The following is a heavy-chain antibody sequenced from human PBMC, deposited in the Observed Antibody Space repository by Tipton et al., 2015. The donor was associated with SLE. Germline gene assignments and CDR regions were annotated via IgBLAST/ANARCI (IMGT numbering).Heavy chain of an antibody. CDR1: GGSLIGYS. CDR2: RNHVGRT. V-gene: IGHV4-34*01. D-gene: IGHD1-7*01. CDR3: AGRYNWDYKDYFDY. Sequence: TLSLPCAVYGGSLIGYSWSWIRQSPGKGLEWIDDRNHVGRTNYNPSLRSRATISIDTSNNQFSLKLTSVTAADTAVYYFAGRYNWDYKDYFDYWGQGTPVTVSS. J-gene: IGHJ4*02.